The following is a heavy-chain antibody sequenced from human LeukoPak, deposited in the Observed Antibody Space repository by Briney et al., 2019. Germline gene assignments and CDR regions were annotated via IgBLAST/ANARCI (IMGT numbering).Heavy chain of an antibody. CDR2: IIPIFGTA. J-gene: IGHJ4*02. CDR1: GGTFSSYA. V-gene: IGHV1-69*05. Sequence: GASVKVSCKASGGTFSSYAISWVRQAPGQGLEWMGGIIPIFGTANYAQKFQGRVTITTDESTSTAYMELSSLRSEDTAVYYCARSRSWYISHSDYWGQGTLVTVSS. CDR3: ARSRSWYISHSDY. D-gene: IGHD6-13*01.